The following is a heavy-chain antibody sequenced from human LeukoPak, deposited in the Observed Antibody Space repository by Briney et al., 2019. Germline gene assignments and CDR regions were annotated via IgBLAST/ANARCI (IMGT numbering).Heavy chain of an antibody. CDR2: ISYDGSNK. CDR1: RFTFSSYA. D-gene: IGHD5-12*01. CDR3: AKDVYSGYEPYYFDY. J-gene: IGHJ4*02. V-gene: IGHV3-30-3*01. Sequence: GGSLRLSCAASRFTFSSYAMHWVRQAPGKGLEWVAVISYDGSNKYYADSVKGRFTISRDNSKNTLYLQMNSLRAEDTAVYYCAKDVYSGYEPYYFDYWGQGTLVTLSS.